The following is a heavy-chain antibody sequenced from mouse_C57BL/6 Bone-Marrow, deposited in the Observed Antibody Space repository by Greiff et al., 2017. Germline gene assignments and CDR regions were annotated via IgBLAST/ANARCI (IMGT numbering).Heavy chain of an antibody. CDR1: GYTFTSYW. CDR2: IYPGSGST. Sequence: QVQLQQPGAELVKPGASVKMSCKASGYTFTSYWITWVKQRPGQGLEWIGDIYPGSGSTNYNEKFKSKATLTVDTPSSTAYMQLSSLTSEDSAVYYCANYYGLEGFAYWGQGTLVTVSA. CDR3: ANYYGLEGFAY. D-gene: IGHD1-1*01. V-gene: IGHV1-55*01. J-gene: IGHJ3*01.